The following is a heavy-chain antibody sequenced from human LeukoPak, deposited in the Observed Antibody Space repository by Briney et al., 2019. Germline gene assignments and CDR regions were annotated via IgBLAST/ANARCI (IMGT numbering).Heavy chain of an antibody. CDR3: ARAERGSGYDYWFDP. V-gene: IGHV4-4*07. J-gene: IGHJ5*02. CDR1: GGSISSYY. CDR2: IYTSGST. Sequence: SETLSLTCTVSGGSISSYYWSWIRQPAGKGLGWIGRIYTSGSTNYNPSLKSRVTMSVDTSKNQFSLKLSSVTAADTAVYYCARAERGSGYDYWFDPWGQGTLVTVSS. D-gene: IGHD5-12*01.